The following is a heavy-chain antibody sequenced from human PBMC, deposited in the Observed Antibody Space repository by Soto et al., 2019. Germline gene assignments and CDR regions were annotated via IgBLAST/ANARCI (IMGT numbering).Heavy chain of an antibody. Sequence: QVQLVQSGAEVKKPGTSVKVSCEVSGGTFSNYAITWVRQAPGQGLEWLGGAIPVYGSTNYAQKFQGRFTITAGESATTTFMDLSSLRSDDTAVYYCARRGVANSRDAFDIWGQGTLVTVS. J-gene: IGHJ3*02. CDR3: ARRGVANSRDAFDI. V-gene: IGHV1-69*01. CDR1: GGTFSNYA. CDR2: AIPVYGST. D-gene: IGHD1-26*01.